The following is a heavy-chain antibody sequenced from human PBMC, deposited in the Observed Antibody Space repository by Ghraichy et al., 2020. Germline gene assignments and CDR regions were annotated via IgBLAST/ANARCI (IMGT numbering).Heavy chain of an antibody. Sequence: SQTLSHTCVISGDSVSTNRDTWNWIRQSPSRGLEWLGRTYYRSKWTNDYAVSVRGRITINPDTSKNQFSLQLKSVTPEDTAVYYCARGGFYYGSGHYSGMDVWGQGTTVTVSS. CDR1: GDSVSTNRDT. D-gene: IGHD3-10*01. J-gene: IGHJ6*02. CDR2: TYYRSKWTN. CDR3: ARGGFYYGSGHYSGMDV. V-gene: IGHV6-1*01.